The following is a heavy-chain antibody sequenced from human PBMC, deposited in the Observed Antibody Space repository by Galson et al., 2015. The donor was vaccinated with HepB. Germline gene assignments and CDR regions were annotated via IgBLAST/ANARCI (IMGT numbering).Heavy chain of an antibody. CDR2: IDPSDSYT. V-gene: IGHV5-10-1*01. CDR3: ARPTRGWYGGFDY. J-gene: IGHJ4*02. D-gene: IGHD6-19*01. Sequence: QSGAEVKKPGESLRISCKGSGYSFTSYWISWVRQMPGKGLEWMGTIDPSDSYTNYSPSFQGHVTISVDKSITTAYLQWSSLKSSDTAMYYCARPTRGWYGGFDYWGQGTLVTVSS. CDR1: GYSFTSYW.